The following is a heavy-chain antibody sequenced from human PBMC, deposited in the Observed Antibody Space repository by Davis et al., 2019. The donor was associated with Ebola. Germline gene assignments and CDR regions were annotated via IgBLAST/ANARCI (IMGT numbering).Heavy chain of an antibody. CDR2: IKGDESEE. CDR3: AKRWQVRYFGY. CDR1: GFTFTNAW. J-gene: IGHJ4*02. D-gene: IGHD4-23*01. V-gene: IGHV3-7*03. Sequence: GESLKISCAASGFTFTNAWMSWVRQAPGKGLEWVANIKGDESEEYYVDSVKGRFTISRDTAKNSLYLQMNSLRPEDTAVYYCAKRWQVRYFGYWGQGTLVTVSS.